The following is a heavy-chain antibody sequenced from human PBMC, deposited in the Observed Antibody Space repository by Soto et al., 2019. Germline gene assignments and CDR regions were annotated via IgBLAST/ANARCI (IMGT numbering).Heavy chain of an antibody. V-gene: IGHV4-34*01. CDR3: ARARVLRFWEWLPNFDY. D-gene: IGHD3-3*01. CDR2: INHSGST. Sequence: SETLSLTCAVYGGSFSGYYWSWIRQPPGKGLEWIGEINHSGSTNYNPSLKSRVTISVDTSKNQFSLRLSSVTAADTAVYYCARARVLRFWEWLPNFDYWGQGTLVAVSS. CDR1: GGSFSGYY. J-gene: IGHJ4*02.